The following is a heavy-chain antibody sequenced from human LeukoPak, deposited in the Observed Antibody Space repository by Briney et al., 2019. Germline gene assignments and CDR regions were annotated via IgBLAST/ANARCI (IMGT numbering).Heavy chain of an antibody. D-gene: IGHD3-10*01. CDR2: INHSGST. J-gene: IGHJ4*02. CDR1: GGSFSGYY. Sequence: PSETLSLTCAVYGGSFSGYYWSWIRQPPGKGLEWIGEINHSGSTNYNPSLKSRVTISVDTSKNQFSLKLSSVTAADTAVYYRARGAGYGSGSYYNVWGQGTLVTVSS. CDR3: ARGAGYGSGSYYNV. V-gene: IGHV4-34*01.